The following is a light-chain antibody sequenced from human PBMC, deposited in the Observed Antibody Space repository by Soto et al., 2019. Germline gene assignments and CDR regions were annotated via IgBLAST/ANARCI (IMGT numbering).Light chain of an antibody. CDR2: RAV. V-gene: IGKV3-20*01. J-gene: IGKJ1*01. CDR3: QQYGTSPWT. CDR1: QSVRNDH. Sequence: EIVLTQSPGTMSLSPGERANLYRKSSQSVRNDHVAWYQQKTGQAPRLLISRAVTRAIRIPDRFSGSGSGTGFTLTISSLEPEDFALYYCQQYGTSPWTLGQGTKVDIK.